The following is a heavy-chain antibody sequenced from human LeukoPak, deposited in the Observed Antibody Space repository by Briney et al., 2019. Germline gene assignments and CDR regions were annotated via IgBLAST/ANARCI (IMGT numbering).Heavy chain of an antibody. D-gene: IGHD3-22*01. CDR1: SGYVRSSSYY. CDR2: IFYNGRT. J-gene: IGHJ4*02. V-gene: IGHV4-39*01. CDR3: ARMMFYDGSAAED. Sequence: SETLSLTCTVSSGYVRSSSYYWGWIRQPPGKGLEWIGSIFYNGRTHYNPSLKSRVTMSVDTPENQFSLTVSSVTAADTAIYYCARMMFYDGSAAEDWGQGTLVTVSS.